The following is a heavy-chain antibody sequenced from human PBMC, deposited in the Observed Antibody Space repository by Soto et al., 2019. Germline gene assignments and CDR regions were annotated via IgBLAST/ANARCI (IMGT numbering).Heavy chain of an antibody. D-gene: IGHD3-10*01. V-gene: IGHV5-51*01. Sequence: PGESLKISCKGSGYGFTSYWIGWVRQMPGKGLEWMGIIYPRDSDTRYSPSFEGQVTISADKSVNSAYLQWTSLKASDTAMYYCARVRILSGHFRSFDYWGQGTQVTVSS. CDR1: GYGFTSYW. CDR2: IYPRDSDT. J-gene: IGHJ4*02. CDR3: ARVRILSGHFRSFDY.